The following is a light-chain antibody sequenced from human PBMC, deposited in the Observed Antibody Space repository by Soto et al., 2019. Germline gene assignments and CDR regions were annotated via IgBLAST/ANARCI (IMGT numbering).Light chain of an antibody. V-gene: IGLV2-14*01. CDR1: SSDVGGYNY. CDR2: DVS. Sequence: QSALTQPASVSGSPGQSITISCTGTSSDVGGYNYVSWYQQHPGKAPKLMIYDVSNRPSWVSNRFSGSKSGNTASLTISGLQAEDESDYYCSSYTSSSTLVVFGGGTKLTLL. CDR3: SSYTSSSTLVV. J-gene: IGLJ2*01.